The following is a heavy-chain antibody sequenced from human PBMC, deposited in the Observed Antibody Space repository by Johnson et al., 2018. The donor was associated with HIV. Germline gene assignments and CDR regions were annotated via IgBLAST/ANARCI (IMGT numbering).Heavy chain of an antibody. CDR2: VTGTGGDT. Sequence: VQLVESGGGVVQPERSLRLSCAASGFTFSSYGMSWVRQAPGKGLEWVSGVTGTGGDTYYAESVKGRFTISRDNSKNTLYLQMNKLRAEDTAVYFCASQVRGLRLGVDAFDIWGQGTMVTVSS. D-gene: IGHD3-16*01. V-gene: IGHV3-23*04. CDR3: ASQVRGLRLGVDAFDI. CDR1: GFTFSSYG. J-gene: IGHJ3*02.